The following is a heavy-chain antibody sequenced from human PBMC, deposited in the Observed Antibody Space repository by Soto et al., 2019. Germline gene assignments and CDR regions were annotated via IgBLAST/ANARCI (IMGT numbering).Heavy chain of an antibody. V-gene: IGHV1-69*02. CDR1: GGTFSSYT. Sequence: QVQLVQSGAEVKKPGSSVKVSRKASGGTFSSYTISWVRQAPGQGLEWMGRIIPILGIANYAQKFQGRVTITADKSTSTAYMELSSLRSEDTAVYYCARSAGDGYNVAYYYYGMDVWGQGTTVTVSS. J-gene: IGHJ6*02. CDR3: ARSAGDGYNVAYYYYGMDV. D-gene: IGHD5-12*01. CDR2: IIPILGIA.